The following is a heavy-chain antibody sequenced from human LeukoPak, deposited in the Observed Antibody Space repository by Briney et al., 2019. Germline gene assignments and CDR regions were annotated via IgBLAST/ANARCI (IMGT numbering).Heavy chain of an antibody. J-gene: IGHJ6*02. V-gene: IGHV6-1*01. CDR1: GDSVSSNSAA. Sequence: SQTLPLTCAISGDSVSSNSAAWNWIRQSPSRGLEWLGRTYYRSKWYNDYAVSVKSRITINPDTSKNQFSLQLNSVTPEDTAVYYCARDRSTVVTPEYYYGMDVWGQGTTVTVSS. CDR2: TYYRSKWYN. CDR3: ARDRSTVVTPEYYYGMDV. D-gene: IGHD4-23*01.